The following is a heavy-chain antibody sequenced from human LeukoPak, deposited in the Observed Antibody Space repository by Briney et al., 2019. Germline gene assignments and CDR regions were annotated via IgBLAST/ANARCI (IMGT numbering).Heavy chain of an antibody. CDR1: GFTFDDYA. CDR3: ARERWAVVGATLHAFDI. V-gene: IGHV3-20*04. D-gene: IGHD1-26*01. Sequence: PGGSLRLSCAVSGFTFDDYAMHWVRQVPGKGLEWVSGINWNGRRTDYADSVKGRFTISRDNAKNSLFLQMNSLRVEDTALYYCARERWAVVGATLHAFDIWGQGTMVTVSS. J-gene: IGHJ3*02. CDR2: INWNGRRT.